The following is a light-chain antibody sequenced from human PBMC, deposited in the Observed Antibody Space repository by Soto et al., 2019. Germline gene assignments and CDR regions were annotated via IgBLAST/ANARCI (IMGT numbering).Light chain of an antibody. V-gene: IGKV3-15*01. CDR1: QSVRSN. J-gene: IGKJ5*01. CDR3: QQYGSSPMT. CDR2: GAS. Sequence: EIVMTQSPATMSVSPGERATLSCRASQSVRSNLAWYQQKPGQAPRLLIYGASTRATGIPARFSGSGSGTEFTLTVSSLQSEDFAVYYCQQYGSSPMTFGQGTRLEIK.